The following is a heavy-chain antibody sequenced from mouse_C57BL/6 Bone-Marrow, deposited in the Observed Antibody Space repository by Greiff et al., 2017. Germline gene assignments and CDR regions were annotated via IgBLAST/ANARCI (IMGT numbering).Heavy chain of an antibody. CDR3: ARKDEKDYFDY. CDR1: GYTFTSYW. Sequence: QVQLQQPGAELVKPGASVTMSCKASGYTFTSYWITWVKQRPGQGLEWIGDIYPGSGSTNYNETFKSKATLTVDTSSSTAYMQLISRTSEDSAVYYCARKDEKDYFDYWGQGTTLTVSS. V-gene: IGHV1-55*01. CDR2: IYPGSGST. J-gene: IGHJ2*01.